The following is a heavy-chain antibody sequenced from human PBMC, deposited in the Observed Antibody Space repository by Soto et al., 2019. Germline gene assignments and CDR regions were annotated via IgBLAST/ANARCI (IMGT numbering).Heavy chain of an antibody. J-gene: IGHJ4*02. V-gene: IGHV3-48*01. CDR3: AREKWEGGWPFDY. D-gene: IGHD1-26*01. Sequence: GGSLRLSCAASGFTFSSYSMNWVRQAPGKGLEWVSYISSDSSTIYYVDSVKGRFTISRENAKNSLFLQMNSLRAEDTAVYYCAREKWEGGWPFDYWGQGTLVTVSS. CDR1: GFTFSSYS. CDR2: ISSDSSTI.